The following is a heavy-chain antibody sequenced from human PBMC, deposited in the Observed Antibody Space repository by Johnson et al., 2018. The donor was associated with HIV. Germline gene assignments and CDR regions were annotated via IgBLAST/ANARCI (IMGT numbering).Heavy chain of an antibody. J-gene: IGHJ3*02. CDR3: ARDDDYYDSSGPGAFDI. V-gene: IGHV3-66*01. CDR1: GFTFSGYA. D-gene: IGHD3-22*01. CDR2: IYSGGST. Sequence: VQLVESGGGVVQPGRSLRLSCVGSGFTFSGYAMHWVRQAPGKGLEWVSVIYSGGSTFYTDSVKGRFTISRDNSRNTLYLQMNSLRVEDTAVYYCARDDDYYDSSGPGAFDIWGQGTMVTVSS.